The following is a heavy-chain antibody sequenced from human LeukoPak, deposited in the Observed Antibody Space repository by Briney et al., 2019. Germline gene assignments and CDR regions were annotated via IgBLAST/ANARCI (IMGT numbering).Heavy chain of an antibody. V-gene: IGHV3-23*01. J-gene: IGHJ4*02. CDR3: AKDSYYYDSSGYYYY. CDR2: ISGSGGST. Sequence: GGSLRLSCAASGFTFSSYAVSWVRQAPGKGLEWVSAISGSGGSTYYADSVKGRFTISRDNSKNTLYLQMNSLRAEDTAVYYCAKDSYYYDSSGYYYYWGQGTRVTVSS. D-gene: IGHD3-22*01. CDR1: GFTFSSYA.